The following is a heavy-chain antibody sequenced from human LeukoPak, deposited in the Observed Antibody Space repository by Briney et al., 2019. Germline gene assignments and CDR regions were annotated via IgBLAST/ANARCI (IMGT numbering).Heavy chain of an antibody. J-gene: IGHJ6*02. Sequence: GASVTVSCKVSGYTLTELSMHWVRQAPGKGLEWMGGFYAEDGETIYAQKFQGRVTMTEDTSTDTAYMELSSLRSEDTAVYYCATDQPSNRLIAAAGSSYYYYGMDVWGQGTTVTVSS. CDR1: GYTLTELS. CDR2: FYAEDGET. V-gene: IGHV1-24*01. CDR3: ATDQPSNRLIAAAGSSYYYYGMDV. D-gene: IGHD6-13*01.